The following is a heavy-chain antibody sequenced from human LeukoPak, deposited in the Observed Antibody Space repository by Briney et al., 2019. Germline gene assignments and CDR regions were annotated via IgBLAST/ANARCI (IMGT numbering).Heavy chain of an antibody. Sequence: SETLSLTCTVSGGSISSYYWSWIRQPPGKGLEWIGYIYYSGSTNYNPSLKSRVTISVDTSKNQFSLKLSSVTAADTAVYYCARHVGNYWYFDLWGRGTLVTVSS. D-gene: IGHD1-14*01. CDR2: IYYSGST. V-gene: IGHV4-59*08. CDR3: ARHVGNYWYFDL. CDR1: GGSISSYY. J-gene: IGHJ2*01.